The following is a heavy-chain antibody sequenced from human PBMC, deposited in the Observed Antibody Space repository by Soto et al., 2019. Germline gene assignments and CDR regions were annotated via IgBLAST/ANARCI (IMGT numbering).Heavy chain of an antibody. V-gene: IGHV1-3*01. Sequence: ASVKVSCKASGYTFTTYAILWIRQAPGQGPEWIGWINAGNGDTKYSQKFQGRVTMTRDTSTSTVYMELSSLRSEDTAVYYCARDPFQGEYIYGIDYWGQGTLFTASS. CDR3: ARDPFQGEYIYGIDY. CDR1: GYTFTTYA. J-gene: IGHJ4*02. D-gene: IGHD5-18*01. CDR2: INAGNGDT.